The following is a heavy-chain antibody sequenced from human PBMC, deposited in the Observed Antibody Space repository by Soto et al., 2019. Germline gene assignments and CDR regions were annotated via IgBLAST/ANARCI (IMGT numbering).Heavy chain of an antibody. Sequence: QVQLVESGGGVVQPGRSLRLSCAASGFTFSSYAMHWVRQAPGKGLEWVAVISYDGSNKYYADSVKGRFTISRDNSKNTLYLQMNSLRAKDTAVYYCARERIYDFWSGYYTPWGQGTLVTVSS. CDR3: ARERIYDFWSGYYTP. J-gene: IGHJ4*02. V-gene: IGHV3-30-3*01. CDR1: GFTFSSYA. CDR2: ISYDGSNK. D-gene: IGHD3-3*01.